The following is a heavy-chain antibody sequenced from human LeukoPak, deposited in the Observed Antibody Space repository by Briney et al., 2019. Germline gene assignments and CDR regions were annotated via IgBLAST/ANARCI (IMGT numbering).Heavy chain of an antibody. V-gene: IGHV4-39*01. Sequence: SETLSLTCTVSGGSIRSSSYWWGWIRQPPGKGLEWIGSIYYSGSTYYNPSLKSRVTISVDTSKNQFSLRLNSVTAADTAMYYCAKSGGYGLIDYWGQGTLVTVSS. J-gene: IGHJ4*02. D-gene: IGHD1-26*01. CDR1: GGSIRSSSYW. CDR2: IYYSGST. CDR3: AKSGGYGLIDY.